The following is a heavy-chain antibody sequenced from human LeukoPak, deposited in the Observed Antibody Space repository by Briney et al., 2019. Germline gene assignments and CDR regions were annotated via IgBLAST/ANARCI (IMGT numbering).Heavy chain of an antibody. CDR2: INDGGDST. CDR1: GFTFSSFA. D-gene: IGHD2-15*01. CDR3: AAQRGYFDT. J-gene: IGHJ4*02. Sequence: GGSLRLSCAASGFTFSSFAMSWVRRAPGKGLEWVSAINDGGDSTYYADSVKGRFTISRDNSKNTLYLQMNSLRAEDTAVYYCAAQRGYFDTWGQGTLVTVSS. V-gene: IGHV3-23*01.